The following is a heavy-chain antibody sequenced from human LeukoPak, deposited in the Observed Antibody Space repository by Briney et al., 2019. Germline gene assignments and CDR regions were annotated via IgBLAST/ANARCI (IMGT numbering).Heavy chain of an antibody. CDR2: ISTSGGST. J-gene: IGHJ5*02. Sequence: PGGSLRLSCAASGITFSSYAMSWVRQAPGKGLEWVSTISTSGGSTYYADSVKGRFTISRDNSKNTLYLQMNSLRAEDTAVYYCAKSPGYSSSWYKYNWFDPWGQGTLVTVSS. CDR3: AKSPGYSSSWYKYNWFDP. V-gene: IGHV3-23*01. D-gene: IGHD6-13*01. CDR1: GITFSSYA.